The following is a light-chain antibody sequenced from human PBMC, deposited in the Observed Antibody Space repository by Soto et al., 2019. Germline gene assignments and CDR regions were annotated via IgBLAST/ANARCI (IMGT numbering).Light chain of an antibody. CDR2: DVS. J-gene: IGLJ1*01. CDR1: SSDVGGYNY. Sequence: QYVLTQPRSVSGSPGQSVTISCTGTSSDVGGYNYVSWYQQHSGKAPKFMIYDVSKRPSGVPDRFSGSKSGNTASLTISGLQAEDEADYYCCSYAGSYRYVFGTGTKVTVL. CDR3: CSYAGSYRYV. V-gene: IGLV2-11*01.